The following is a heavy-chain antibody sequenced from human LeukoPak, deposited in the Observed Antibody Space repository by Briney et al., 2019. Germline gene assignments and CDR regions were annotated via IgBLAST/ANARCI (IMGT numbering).Heavy chain of an antibody. Sequence: GGSLRLSCAASGFTVSSNYMSWVRQAPGKGLEWVSVIYSGGSIYYADSVKGRFTISRDNSKNTLYLQMNSLRAEDTAVYYCASADHYYGSGSYYPYYWGQGTLVTVSS. CDR3: ASADHYYGSGSYYPYY. D-gene: IGHD3-10*01. CDR1: GFTVSSNY. CDR2: IYSGGSI. J-gene: IGHJ4*02. V-gene: IGHV3-66*01.